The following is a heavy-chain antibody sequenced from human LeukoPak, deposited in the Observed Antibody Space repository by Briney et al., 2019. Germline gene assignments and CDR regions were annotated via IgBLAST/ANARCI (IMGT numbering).Heavy chain of an antibody. CDR3: AVTQPPFDFDY. D-gene: IGHD2-21*02. CDR1: GGSISSYY. J-gene: IGHJ4*02. CDR2: IYYSGST. V-gene: IGHV4-59*08. Sequence: PSETLSLTCTVSGGSISSYYWSWIRQPPGKGLEWIGYIYYSGSTNYNPSLKSRVTISVDTSKNQFSLKLSSVTAADTAVYYCAVTQPPFDFDYWGQGTLVTVSS.